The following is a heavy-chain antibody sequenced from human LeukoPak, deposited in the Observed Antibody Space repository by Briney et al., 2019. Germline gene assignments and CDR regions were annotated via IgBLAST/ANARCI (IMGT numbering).Heavy chain of an antibody. CDR1: GDSVSSNSAA. CDR3: VRDPVGGSTIFDC. V-gene: IGHV6-1*01. D-gene: IGHD1-26*01. Sequence: SQTLSLTCVISGDSVSSNSAAWNWIRQSPSRGLEWLGRTYYRSKWYYDYSVAVKSRVTINPDTSKNQFSLQLSSVTPEDTAVYYCVRDPVGGSTIFDCWGQGSLVTVSS. J-gene: IGHJ4*02. CDR2: TYYRSKWYY.